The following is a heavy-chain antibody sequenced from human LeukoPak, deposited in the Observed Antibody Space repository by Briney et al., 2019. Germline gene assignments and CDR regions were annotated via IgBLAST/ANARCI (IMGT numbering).Heavy chain of an antibody. V-gene: IGHV3-43*02. CDR2: ISGDGDSI. J-gene: IGHJ4*02. CDR1: GFTFSDYI. D-gene: IGHD3-10*01. CDR3: AKDLSSGRTPDY. Sequence: GGSLRLSCAASGFTFSDYIMNWVRQAPGKGLEWVSLISGDGDSIYYADSVKGRFTISRDNSKNSLYLQMNSLRAEDTALYYCAKDLSSGRTPDYWGQGTLVTVSS.